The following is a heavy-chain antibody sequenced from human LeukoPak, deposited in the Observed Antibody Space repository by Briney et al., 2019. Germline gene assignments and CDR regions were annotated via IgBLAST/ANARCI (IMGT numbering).Heavy chain of an antibody. Sequence: SETLSLTCTVSGGSISSYYWGWSRQPPGQGLEWIGTVYYSGSTYYNSSLKSRVTMSVDTSKNQFSLRLSSVTAADTAVYYCARHIRLTGFDYWGQGTLVTVSS. CDR3: ARHIRLTGFDY. V-gene: IGHV4-39*01. J-gene: IGHJ4*02. CDR1: GGSISSYY. D-gene: IGHD3-10*01. CDR2: VYYSGST.